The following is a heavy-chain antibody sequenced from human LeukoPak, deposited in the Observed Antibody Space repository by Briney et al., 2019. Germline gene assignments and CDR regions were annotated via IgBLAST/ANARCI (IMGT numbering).Heavy chain of an antibody. CDR1: GGSFSGYY. CDR2: INHSGST. D-gene: IGHD3-3*01. V-gene: IGHV4-34*01. Sequence: PSETLSLTCAVYGGSFSGYYWSWIRQPPGKGLEWIGEINHSGSTNYNPSLKSRVTISVDTSKNQFSLKLSSVTAADTAVYYCARGWAIPIFGVVMQEAFDIWGQGTTVTVSS. CDR3: ARGWAIPIFGVVMQEAFDI. J-gene: IGHJ3*02.